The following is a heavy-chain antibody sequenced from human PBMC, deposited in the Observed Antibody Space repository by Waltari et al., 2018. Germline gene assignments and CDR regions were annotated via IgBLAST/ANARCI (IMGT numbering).Heavy chain of an antibody. V-gene: IGHV1-69*01. CDR2: ITPIFGTP. CDR1: GGSFNPYS. CDR3: ASPMGVGPLTRYDGLDV. J-gene: IGHJ6*02. D-gene: IGHD3-16*01. Sequence: VQLVQSGAEVKQPGSSVRVSRRASGGSFNPYSLSWGRQAPGQGLEWRGGITPIFGTPHYAQKFQGRVTITADESTSTTYMDLTSLRADDTAVYYCASPMGVGPLTRYDGLDVWGQGTTVIVSS.